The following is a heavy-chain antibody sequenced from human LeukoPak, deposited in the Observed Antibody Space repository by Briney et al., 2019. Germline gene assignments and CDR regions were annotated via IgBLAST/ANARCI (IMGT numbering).Heavy chain of an antibody. J-gene: IGHJ4*02. Sequence: GGSLRLSCAASGFIFSTYGMYWVRQAPGKGLEWVAFIRHDGSIKNYADSVKGRSTISRDNSKNTLYLQMNILRAEDKAVYYCAKDSLANIDYWGQGTLVTVSS. CDR2: IRHDGSIK. CDR1: GFIFSTYG. D-gene: IGHD3-16*01. CDR3: AKDSLANIDY. V-gene: IGHV3-30*02.